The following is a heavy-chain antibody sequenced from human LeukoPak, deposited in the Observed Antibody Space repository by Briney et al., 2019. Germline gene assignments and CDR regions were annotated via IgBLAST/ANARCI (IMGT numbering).Heavy chain of an antibody. V-gene: IGHV1-46*01. J-gene: IGHJ3*02. Sequence: ASVKVSCKASGYTFTSYYMHWVRQAPGQGLERMGIINPSGGSTSYAQKFQGRVTMTRDMSTSTVYMELSSLRSEDTAVYYCARDLQGHSSGYRHAFDIWGQGTMVTVSS. CDR3: ARDLQGHSSGYRHAFDI. D-gene: IGHD3-22*01. CDR2: INPSGGST. CDR1: GYTFTSYY.